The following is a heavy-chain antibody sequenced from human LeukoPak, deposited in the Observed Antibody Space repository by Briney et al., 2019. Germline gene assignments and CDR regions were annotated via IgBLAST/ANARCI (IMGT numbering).Heavy chain of an antibody. J-gene: IGHJ3*02. Sequence: GGSLRPSCAASGFTFRSYWMHWVRQAPGKGLVWVSRINADGSTTRYADSVKGRFTISRDSARNTLYLQMNSLRAEDTAVYYCARDDRNQDAFDIWGQGTMVTVSS. D-gene: IGHD1-14*01. CDR1: GFTFRSYW. V-gene: IGHV3-74*01. CDR2: INADGSTT. CDR3: ARDDRNQDAFDI.